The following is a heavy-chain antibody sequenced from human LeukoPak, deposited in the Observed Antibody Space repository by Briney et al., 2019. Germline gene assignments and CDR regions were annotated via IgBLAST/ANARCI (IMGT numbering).Heavy chain of an antibody. Sequence: RSGGSLRLSCAASGFIFDDYTMYWVRQAPGKGLEWVSLISWDGGTTYYADSVKGRFTISRDNAKNSLYLQMNSLRAEDTAVYYCAELGITMIGGVWGKGTTVTISS. CDR3: AELGITMIGGV. CDR2: ISWDGGTT. J-gene: IGHJ6*04. CDR1: GFIFDDYT. D-gene: IGHD3-10*02. V-gene: IGHV3-43*01.